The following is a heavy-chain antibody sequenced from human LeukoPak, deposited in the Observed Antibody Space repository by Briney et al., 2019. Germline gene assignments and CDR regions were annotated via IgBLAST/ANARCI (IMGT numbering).Heavy chain of an antibody. V-gene: IGHV3-53*01. CDR3: ARGGATVSSRSFDY. CDR2: IYSGGST. Sequence: GGSLRLSCAASGFTVSSNYMSWVRQAPGKGLEWFSVIYSGGSTYYADSVKGRFTISRDNSKNTLYLQMNSLRAEDTAVYYCARGGATVSSRSFDYWGQGTLVTVSS. D-gene: IGHD4-17*01. J-gene: IGHJ4*02. CDR1: GFTVSSNY.